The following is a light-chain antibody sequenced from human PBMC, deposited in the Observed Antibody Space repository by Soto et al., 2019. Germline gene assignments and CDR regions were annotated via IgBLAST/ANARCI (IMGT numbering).Light chain of an antibody. CDR3: QQSYRNPRT. J-gene: IGKJ3*01. Sequence: DIQMTQSPSSLSASVGDRVTITCRASQTVITYLNWYQQKSGTAPKLLIYGASTLQSGVTPRFSGSGSGTEFTLTISSLQPEDFATYYCQQSYRNPRTFGPGTKVDVK. CDR2: GAS. V-gene: IGKV1-39*01. CDR1: QTVITY.